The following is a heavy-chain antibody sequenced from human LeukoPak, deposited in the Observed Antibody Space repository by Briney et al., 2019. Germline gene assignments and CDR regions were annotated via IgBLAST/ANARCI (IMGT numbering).Heavy chain of an antibody. J-gene: IGHJ3*02. Sequence: SETLSLTCTVSGGSISSSSYYWGWIRQPPGKELEWIGSIYYSGSTYYNPSLKSRVTISVDTSKNQFSLKLSSVTAADTAVYYCARGFSYYDSSGYPFDIWGQGTMVTVSS. CDR1: GGSISSSSYY. CDR3: ARGFSYYDSSGYPFDI. V-gene: IGHV4-39*07. D-gene: IGHD3-22*01. CDR2: IYYSGST.